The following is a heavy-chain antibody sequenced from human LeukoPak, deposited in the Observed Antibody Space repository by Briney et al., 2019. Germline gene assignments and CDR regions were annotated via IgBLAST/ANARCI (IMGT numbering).Heavy chain of an antibody. CDR1: GGSISSYY. CDR3: ARVGVGATEGVFDY. CDR2: IYTSGST. V-gene: IGHV4-4*07. Sequence: SETLSLTCTVSGGSISSYYWSWIRQPAGKGLEGIGRIYTSGSTNYNPSLKSRVTMSVDTSKNQFSLKLSSVTAADTAVYYCARVGVGATEGVFDYWGQGTLVTVSS. D-gene: IGHD1-26*01. J-gene: IGHJ4*02.